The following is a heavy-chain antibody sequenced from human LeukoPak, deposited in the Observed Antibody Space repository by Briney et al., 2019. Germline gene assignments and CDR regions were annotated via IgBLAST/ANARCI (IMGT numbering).Heavy chain of an antibody. CDR1: GFTFSNYG. CDR2: ISGSGGRT. D-gene: IGHD1-26*01. CDR3: AKDDSGSYYPYYYYMDV. V-gene: IGHV3-23*01. Sequence: GGSLRLSCAVSGFTFSNYGMSWVRQAPGKGLEWVSTISGSGGRTYYADSVKGRFTISRDNSKNTLYLQMNSLRAEDTAVYYCAKDDSGSYYPYYYYMDVWGKVTTVTISS. J-gene: IGHJ6*03.